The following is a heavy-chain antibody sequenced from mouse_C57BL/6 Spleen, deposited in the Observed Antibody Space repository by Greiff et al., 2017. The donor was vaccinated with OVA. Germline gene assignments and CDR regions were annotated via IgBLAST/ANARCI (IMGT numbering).Heavy chain of an antibody. CDR2: ISDGGSYT. J-gene: IGHJ4*01. Sequence: EVHLVESGGGLVKPGGSLKLSCAASGFTFSSYAMSWVRQTPEKRLEWVATISDGGSYTYYPDNVKGRFTISRDNAKNNLYLQMSHLKSEDTAMYYCARGSSYASYAMDYWGQGTSVTVSS. CDR1: GFTFSSYA. CDR3: ARGSSYASYAMDY. V-gene: IGHV5-4*01. D-gene: IGHD1-1*01.